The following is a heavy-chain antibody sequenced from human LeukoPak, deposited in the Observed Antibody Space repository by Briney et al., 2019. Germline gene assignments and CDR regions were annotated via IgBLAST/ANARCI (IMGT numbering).Heavy chain of an antibody. D-gene: IGHD3-10*01. V-gene: IGHV3-23*01. CDR2: ISGSGGST. Sequence: PGGSLRLSCAASGFTFSSYGMSWVRQAPGKGLEWVSAISGSGGSTYYADSVKGRFTISRDNSKNTLYLQMNSLRAEDTAVYYCAKTYYSSRAHYYYYYYVDVWGKGTTVTISS. J-gene: IGHJ6*03. CDR1: GFTFSSYG. CDR3: AKTYYSSRAHYYYYYYVDV.